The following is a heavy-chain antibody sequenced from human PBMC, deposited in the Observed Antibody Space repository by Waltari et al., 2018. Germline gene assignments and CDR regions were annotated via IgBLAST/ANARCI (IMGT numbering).Heavy chain of an antibody. Sequence: EVQLVESGGGLVQPGGSLRLSCAASGLSFSLYWTRWARQAPGKGLEGVADIKGDGSRKYYLDSVRGRFSISRDNTKNSVDLQMNSLRAEDTAVYYCARDDSSSGSYDAFDIWGQGTMVAVSS. CDR3: ARDDSSSGSYDAFDI. V-gene: IGHV3-7*01. D-gene: IGHD3-22*01. CDR1: GLSFSLYW. CDR2: IKGDGSRK. J-gene: IGHJ3*02.